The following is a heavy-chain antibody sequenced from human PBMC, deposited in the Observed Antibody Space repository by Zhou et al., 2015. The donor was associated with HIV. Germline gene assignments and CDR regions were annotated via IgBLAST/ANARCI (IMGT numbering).Heavy chain of an antibody. CDR1: GGTFSGSD. CDR2: ITPTFDLE. J-gene: IGHJ3*01. V-gene: IGHV1-69*17. D-gene: IGHD3-22*01. CDR3: ARSSVNHDYAFDL. Sequence: QVQLVQSGAEVKKPGSSVKVSCKASGGTFSGSDISWVRQAPGQGLEWMGAITPTFDLENYAQKFRTRLTITVDRSTTAAYMELSSLTSADTAIYFCARSSVNHDYAFDLWGQGTKVIVSS.